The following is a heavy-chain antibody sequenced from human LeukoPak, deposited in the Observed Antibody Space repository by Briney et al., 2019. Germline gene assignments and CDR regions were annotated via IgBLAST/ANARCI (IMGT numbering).Heavy chain of an antibody. CDR1: GYTFTNYY. Sequence: ASVKVSCKASGYTFTNYYMHWVRQAPGQGLEWMGLINPSGGSASYPQKFQGRVTMTRDTSTGIVYMELSSLRFEDTAVYYCARAANSHGEIDYWGQGALVTVSS. CDR2: INPSGGSA. J-gene: IGHJ4*02. V-gene: IGHV1-46*01. D-gene: IGHD4/OR15-4a*01. CDR3: ARAANSHGEIDY.